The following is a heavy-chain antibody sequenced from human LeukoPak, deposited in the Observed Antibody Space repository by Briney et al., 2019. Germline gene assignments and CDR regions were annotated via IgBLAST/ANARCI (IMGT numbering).Heavy chain of an antibody. J-gene: IGHJ4*02. Sequence: SETPSLTCTVSGGSISSYYWSWIRQPPGKGLEWIGYISYSGSTNYSPSLKSRVTISVDTSKNQFSLKLSSVTAADTAVYYCARGYYDSSGYWLSYFDYWGQGTLVTVSS. CDR2: ISYSGST. CDR1: GGSISSYY. CDR3: ARGYYDSSGYWLSYFDY. D-gene: IGHD3-22*01. V-gene: IGHV4-59*01.